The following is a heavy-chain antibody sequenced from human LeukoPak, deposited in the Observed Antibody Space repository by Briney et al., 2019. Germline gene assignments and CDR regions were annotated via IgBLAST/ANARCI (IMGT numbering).Heavy chain of an antibody. J-gene: IGHJ4*02. CDR3: ARDGDLDY. D-gene: IGHD3-10*01. CDR1: GFTFSSYS. V-gene: IGHV3-21*01. CDR2: ISSSSSYI. Sequence: AGGSLRLSCAASGFTFSSYSMNGVGQAPGKGVEWVSSISSSSSYIYYADSVKGRFTISRDNAKNSLYVEMNSLRAEDTAVYYCARDGDLDYWGQGTLVTVSS.